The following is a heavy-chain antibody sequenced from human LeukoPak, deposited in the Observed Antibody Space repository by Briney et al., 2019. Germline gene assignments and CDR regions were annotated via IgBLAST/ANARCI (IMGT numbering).Heavy chain of an antibody. J-gene: IGHJ5*02. V-gene: IGHV4-59*08. CDR2: IYYSGST. CDR3: ARRVVAAAYNWFDP. Sequence: SETLSLTCTVSGGSISSYYWSWIRQPPGQGLEWIGYIYYSGSTNYTPSLNSRVTISVDTSKNPFSLKLSSVTAADTAVYYCARRVVAAAYNWFDPWGQGTLVTVSS. D-gene: IGHD6-13*01. CDR1: GGSISSYY.